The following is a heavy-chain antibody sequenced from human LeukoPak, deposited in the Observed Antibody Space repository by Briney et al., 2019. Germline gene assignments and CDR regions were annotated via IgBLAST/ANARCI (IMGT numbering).Heavy chain of an antibody. V-gene: IGHV3-53*01. Sequence: GGSLRLSCAASGFTVSSNYMSWVRQAPGKGLEWVSVIYSGGTTYYADSVKGRFTIPRDNSKNTLYLQMNSLRAEDTAVYYCARGGSGWSYYYYYAMDVRGQGTTVTVSS. J-gene: IGHJ6*02. CDR3: ARGGSGWSYYYYYAMDV. CDR2: IYSGGTT. CDR1: GFTVSSNY. D-gene: IGHD6-19*01.